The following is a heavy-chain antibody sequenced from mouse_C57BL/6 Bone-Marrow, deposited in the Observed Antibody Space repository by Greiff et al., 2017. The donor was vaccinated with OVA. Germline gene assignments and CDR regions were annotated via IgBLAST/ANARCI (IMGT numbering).Heavy chain of an antibody. CDR3: ARSSYYYGH. Sequence: QVQLQQSGAELVRPGTSVKVSCKASGYAFTNYLLAWVKQRPGQGLEWIGVINPGSGGTNYNEKFKGKATLTADKSSSTAYMQLSSLTSEDSAVYFCARSSYYYGHWGQGTSVTVSS. D-gene: IGHD1-1*01. J-gene: IGHJ4*01. V-gene: IGHV1-54*01. CDR1: GYAFTNYL. CDR2: INPGSGGT.